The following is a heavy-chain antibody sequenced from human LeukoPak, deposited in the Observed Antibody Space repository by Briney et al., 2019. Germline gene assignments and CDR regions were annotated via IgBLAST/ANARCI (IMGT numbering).Heavy chain of an antibody. CDR3: ARQPRYCSSTSCYYYYYMDV. V-gene: IGHV4-38-2*01. Sequence: SGTLSLTCAVSGYSISSGYYWGWIRQPPGKGLEWIGSIYHSGSTYYNPSLKSRVTISVDTSKNQFSLKLSSVTAADTAVYYCARQPRYCSSTSCYYYYYMDVWGKGTTVTVSS. D-gene: IGHD2-2*01. CDR2: IYHSGST. CDR1: GYSISSGYY. J-gene: IGHJ6*03.